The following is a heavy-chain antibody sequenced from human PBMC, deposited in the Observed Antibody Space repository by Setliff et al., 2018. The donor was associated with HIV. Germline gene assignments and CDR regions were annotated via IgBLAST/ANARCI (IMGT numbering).Heavy chain of an antibody. V-gene: IGHV1-69*13. J-gene: IGHJ5*02. CDR2: IIPIFGSA. CDR3: ARPTYYTDNSGHPRYYFET. CDR1: ADTFSSHV. Sequence: SVKVSCKASADTFSSHVISWFRQAPGQGLEWMGGIIPIFGSANFPQNFQGRLTITVDEPTSTAYMELSSLTSDDTAVYYCARPTYYTDNSGHPRYYFETWSQGTRVTVS. D-gene: IGHD3-22*01.